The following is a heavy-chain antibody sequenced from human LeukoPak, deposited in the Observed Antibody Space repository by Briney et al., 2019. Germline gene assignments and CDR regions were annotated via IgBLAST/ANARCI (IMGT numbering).Heavy chain of an antibody. D-gene: IGHD3-22*01. V-gene: IGHV4-59*01. CDR1: GGSISSYY. CDR3: ARNGDDSSGYGGDWFDP. CDR2: IYYSGST. J-gene: IGHJ5*02. Sequence: SETLSLTCTVSGGSISSYYWSWIRPPPGKGLEWIGYIYYSGSTNYNPSLKSRVTISVDTSKNQFSLELSSVAAADTAVYYCARNGDDSSGYGGDWFDPWGQGTLVTVSS.